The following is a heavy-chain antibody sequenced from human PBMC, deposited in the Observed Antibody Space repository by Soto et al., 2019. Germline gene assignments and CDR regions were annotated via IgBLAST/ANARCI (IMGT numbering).Heavy chain of an antibody. CDR1: GGTFSSYA. CDR2: IIPIFGTA. J-gene: IGHJ4*02. V-gene: IGHV1-69*13. D-gene: IGHD5-12*01. Sequence: SVKVSCKASGGTFSSYAINWVRQAPGQGLEWMGGIIPIFGTANYAQKFQGRVTITADESTSTAYMELSSLRSEDTAVYYCARPVEMATISSSYLFYWGQGTLVTFSS. CDR3: ARPVEMATISSSYLFY.